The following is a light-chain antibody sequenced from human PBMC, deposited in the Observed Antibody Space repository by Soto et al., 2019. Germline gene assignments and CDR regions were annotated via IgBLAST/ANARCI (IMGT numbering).Light chain of an antibody. Sequence: EIVLPRSPGTLSLSPGERATLSCTASQSVSSSYLVWHQQKPGQAPRLLIYAASRRATGIPDRFSGSGSGTDFTLTISRLEPEDFAVYYCQQYGSSPWTFGQGTKVDIK. CDR1: QSVSSSY. CDR3: QQYGSSPWT. CDR2: AAS. J-gene: IGKJ1*01. V-gene: IGKV3-20*01.